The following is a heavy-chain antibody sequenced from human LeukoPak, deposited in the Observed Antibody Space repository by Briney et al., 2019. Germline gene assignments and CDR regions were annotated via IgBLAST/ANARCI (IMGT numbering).Heavy chain of an antibody. V-gene: IGHV3-23*01. CDR3: ARDLRQSGMDV. D-gene: IGHD6-25*01. CDR1: GFTFSSYA. Sequence: GGSLRLSCVVSGFTFSSYAMSWVRQAPGKGLEWVSAISGSGSTIYYADSVKGRFTISRDNAKNSLYLQMNSLRAEDTAVYYCARDLRQSGMDVWGQGTTVTVSS. J-gene: IGHJ6*02. CDR2: ISGSGSTI.